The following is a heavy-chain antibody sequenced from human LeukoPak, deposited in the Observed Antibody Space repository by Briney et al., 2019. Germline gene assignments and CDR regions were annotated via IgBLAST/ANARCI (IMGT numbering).Heavy chain of an antibody. J-gene: IGHJ4*02. D-gene: IGHD3-3*01. CDR3: AKDGDFWSGPPYY. V-gene: IGHV3-30*02. CDR1: RFTFSSYG. Sequence: PGGSLRLSCAASRFTFSSYGMHWVRQAPGKRLEWVAFIRHDGSSKYYADSVKGRFTISRDNSKNTLYLQMNSLRAEDTAVYYCAKDGDFWSGPPYYWGQGTLVTVSS. CDR2: IRHDGSSK.